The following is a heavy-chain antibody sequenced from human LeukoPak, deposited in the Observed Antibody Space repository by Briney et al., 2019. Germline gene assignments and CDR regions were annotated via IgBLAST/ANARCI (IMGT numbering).Heavy chain of an antibody. CDR1: GFTFSSYA. J-gene: IGHJ4*02. Sequence: PGRSLRLSCAASGFTFSSYAVHWVRQAPGRGLEWVAVISYDGSNKYYADSVKGRFSISRDNSKNTLYLQMNSLRAEDTAVYYCARDLGKQMDQTLDYWGQGTLVTVSS. CDR3: ARDLGKQMDQTLDY. CDR2: ISYDGSNK. V-gene: IGHV3-30-3*01. D-gene: IGHD6-13*01.